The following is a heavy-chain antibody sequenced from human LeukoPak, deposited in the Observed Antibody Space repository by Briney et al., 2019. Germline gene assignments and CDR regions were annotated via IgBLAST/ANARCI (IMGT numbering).Heavy chain of an antibody. Sequence: SDTLSLTCAVYGGSFSGYYWSWTRQPPGKGLEWIGEINHSGSTNYNPSLKSRVTISVDTSKNQFSLKLSSVTAADTAVYYCARGSPVWSGSPMGDFDYWGQGTLVTVSS. V-gene: IGHV4-34*01. CDR1: GGSFSGYY. CDR2: INHSGST. J-gene: IGHJ4*02. D-gene: IGHD1-26*01. CDR3: ARGSPVWSGSPMGDFDY.